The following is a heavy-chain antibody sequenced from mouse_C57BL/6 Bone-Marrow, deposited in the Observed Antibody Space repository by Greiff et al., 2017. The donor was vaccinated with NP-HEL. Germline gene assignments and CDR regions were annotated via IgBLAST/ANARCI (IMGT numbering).Heavy chain of an antibody. Sequence: QVQLQQPGAELVKPGASVKLSCKASGYTFTSYWMQWVKQRPGQGLEWIGEIDPSDSYTNYNQKFKGKATLTVDTSSSPAYMQLSSLTSEDSAVYYCARNRYGPSDYWGQGTTLTVSS. CDR3: ARNRYGPSDY. V-gene: IGHV1-50*01. CDR1: GYTFTSYW. J-gene: IGHJ2*01. CDR2: IDPSDSYT. D-gene: IGHD1-1*02.